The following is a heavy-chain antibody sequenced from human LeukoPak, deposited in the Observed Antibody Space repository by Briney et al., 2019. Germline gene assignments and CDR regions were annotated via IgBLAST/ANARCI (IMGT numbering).Heavy chain of an antibody. CDR2: IHYGGSA. D-gene: IGHD3-22*01. CDR3: ARLTFYYDGSGYYFDY. J-gene: IGHJ4*02. Sequence: PSETLSLTCTVSAASISSTSYYWGWIRQPPEKGLQWIGLIHYGGSAYYNPSLRTRITISVDTSKNQFSRKLSSVTATDTAVYYCARLTFYYDGSGYYFDYWGQGTLVTVSS. V-gene: IGHV4-39*01. CDR1: AASISSTSYY.